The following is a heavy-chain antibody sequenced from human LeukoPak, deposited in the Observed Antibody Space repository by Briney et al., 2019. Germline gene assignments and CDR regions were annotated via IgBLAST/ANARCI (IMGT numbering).Heavy chain of an antibody. Sequence: ASVKVSCKASGYTFTSYGISWVRQAPGQGLEWMGWISAYNGNTNYAQKLQGRVTMTTDTSTSTAYMELRSLRFDDTAVYYCAGDRNYHFWSGYLMFDYWGQGTLVTVSS. CDR3: AGDRNYHFWSGYLMFDY. J-gene: IGHJ4*02. D-gene: IGHD3-3*02. V-gene: IGHV1-18*01. CDR2: ISAYNGNT. CDR1: GYTFTSYG.